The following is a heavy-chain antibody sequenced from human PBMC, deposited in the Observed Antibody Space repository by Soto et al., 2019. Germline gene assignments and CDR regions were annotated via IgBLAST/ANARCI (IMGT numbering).Heavy chain of an antibody. D-gene: IGHD3-10*01. CDR1: GFNFSSYA. V-gene: IGHV3-23*01. Sequence: GGSLRLSCAASGFNFSSYAMSWVRQAPGKGLEWASSISGSGANTYYVDSVKGRFTVSRDNSKNTLYLQMSSLRGEDTAVYKCAKAAAYHGSASYFPFDDWGLGTRVTVSS. CDR3: AKAAAYHGSASYFPFDD. CDR2: ISGSGANT. J-gene: IGHJ4*02.